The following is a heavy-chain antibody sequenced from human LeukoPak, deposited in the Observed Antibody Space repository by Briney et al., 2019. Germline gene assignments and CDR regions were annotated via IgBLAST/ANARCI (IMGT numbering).Heavy chain of an antibody. D-gene: IGHD3-10*01. CDR3: AKDRITMVRGVPNDAFDI. CDR1: GFTFNTYW. J-gene: IGHJ3*02. Sequence: GGSLRLSCAASGFTFNTYWMHWVRQVPGKGLVWVSRINSDGSSTDYVDSVKGRFTISRDNSKNTLYLQMNSLRAEDTAVYYCAKDRITMVRGVPNDAFDIWGQGTMVTVSS. CDR2: INSDGSST. V-gene: IGHV3-74*01.